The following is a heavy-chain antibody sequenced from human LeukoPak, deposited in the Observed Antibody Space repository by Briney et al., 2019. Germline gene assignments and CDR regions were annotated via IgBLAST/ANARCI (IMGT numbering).Heavy chain of an antibody. V-gene: IGHV3-48*03. Sequence: GGSLRLSCAASGFTFRNYNMNWVRQAPGKGLEWVSFIGSSGSPIYYADSVKGRFTISRDNAKNSLYLQMSSLRVEDTAVYYCARGPAGDPFDHWGQGTLVTVSS. D-gene: IGHD3-16*01. J-gene: IGHJ4*02. CDR2: IGSSGSPI. CDR3: ARGPAGDPFDH. CDR1: GFTFRNYN.